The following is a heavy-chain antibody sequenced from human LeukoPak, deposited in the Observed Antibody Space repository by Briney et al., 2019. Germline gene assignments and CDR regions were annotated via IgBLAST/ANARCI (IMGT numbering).Heavy chain of an antibody. D-gene: IGHD2/OR15-2a*01. CDR1: GDFITTTKW. J-gene: IGHJ4*02. V-gene: IGHV4-4*02. CDR3: ERVHSAEYNYFDY. Sequence: PSGTLSLTCAVSGDFITTTKWWSWVRQPPGKGLEWIGEIYYSGRANYNPSVRSRVTMAVDKSENQFSLELRTVTAADTAVYYCERVHSAEYNYFDYWGQGTLVTVSS. CDR2: IYYSGRA.